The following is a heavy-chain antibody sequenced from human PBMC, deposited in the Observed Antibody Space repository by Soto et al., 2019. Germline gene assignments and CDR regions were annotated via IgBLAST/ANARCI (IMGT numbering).Heavy chain of an antibody. J-gene: IGHJ5*01. Sequence: TLSLNCTDFGGSSSSGNYYWSWIRQPPVKGLEWIGYIYNSETPYYNPPLKSRVSISADKSISTAYLQWSSLKASDTAMYYFARGRQQLGDVSSGHGTLVNVFS. CDR3: ARGRQQLGDVS. CDR2: IYNSETP. D-gene: IGHD6-6*01. V-gene: IGHV4-30-4*01. CDR1: GGSSSSGNYY.